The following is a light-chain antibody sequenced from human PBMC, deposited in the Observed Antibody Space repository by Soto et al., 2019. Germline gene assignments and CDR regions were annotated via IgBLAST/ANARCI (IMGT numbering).Light chain of an antibody. J-gene: IGLJ1*01. CDR3: SSYTSGSAPFV. CDR2: EVS. CDR1: SSDVGGYNY. Sequence: QSALTQPASVSGSPGQSITISCTGTSSDVGGYNYVSWYQQHPGKAPKLMIYEVSNRPSAVSNRFSGSKSGNTASLTISGLHTEDEADYYCSSYTSGSAPFVFGPGTKLTVL. V-gene: IGLV2-14*01.